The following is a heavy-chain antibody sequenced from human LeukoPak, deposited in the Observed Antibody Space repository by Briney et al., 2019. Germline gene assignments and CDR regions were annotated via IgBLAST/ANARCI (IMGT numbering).Heavy chain of an antibody. CDR1: GYTFTGYY. D-gene: IGHD3-22*01. V-gene: IGHV1-2*02. Sequence: ASVKVSCKASGYTFTGYYMHWVRQAPGQGLEWMGWINPNSGGTNYAQKFQGRVTMTRDTSISTAYMELSRLRSDDTAVYYCARGLTYYYEFREIDYWGQGTLVIVSS. CDR2: INPNSGGT. J-gene: IGHJ4*02. CDR3: ARGLTYYYEFREIDY.